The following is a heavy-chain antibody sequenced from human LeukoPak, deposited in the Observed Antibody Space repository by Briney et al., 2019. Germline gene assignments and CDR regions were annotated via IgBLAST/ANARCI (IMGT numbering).Heavy chain of an antibody. D-gene: IGHD3-10*01. CDR3: ARGHGSGSYFQARFDY. V-gene: IGHV3-21*01. CDR2: ISSSSSYI. J-gene: IGHJ4*02. Sequence: GGSLRLSCAASGFTFSSYSMNSVRQAPGKGLEWVSSISSSSSYIYYADSVKGRFAISRDNAKNSLYLQMNSLRAEDTALYYCARGHGSGSYFQARFDYWGQGTLVTVSS. CDR1: GFTFSSYS.